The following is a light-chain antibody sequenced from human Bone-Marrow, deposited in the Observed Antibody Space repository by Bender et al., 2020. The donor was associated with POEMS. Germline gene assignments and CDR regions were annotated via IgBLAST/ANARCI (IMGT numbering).Light chain of an antibody. CDR2: EVD. CDR1: SGDVGTYNL. CDR3: CSYAGSRTFL. J-gene: IGLJ2*01. Sequence: QSALTQPASMSGSPGQSITISCTGTSGDVGTYNLVSWYQQHPGRAPKLLIFEVDKRSSGVSDRFSGSKSGNTASLTISGLQAEDEADYCCCSYAGSRTFLFGGGTKLTVL. V-gene: IGLV2-23*02.